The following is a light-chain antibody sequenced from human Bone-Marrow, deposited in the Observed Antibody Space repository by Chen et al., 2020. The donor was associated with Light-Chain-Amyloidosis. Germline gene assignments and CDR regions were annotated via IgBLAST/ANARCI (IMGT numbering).Light chain of an antibody. CDR3: QQHYSSPFT. J-gene: IGKJ3*01. Sequence: DIVMTQSPDSLAVSLGERATINCKSSQSALSSSDNKNYLAWYQQKPGQPPKLLIYWASTRESGVPDRFSGSGSGTDFNLTISSLQAGDVAVYYCQQHYSSPFTFGPGTKVDIK. V-gene: IGKV4-1*01. CDR1: QSALSSSDNKNY. CDR2: WAS.